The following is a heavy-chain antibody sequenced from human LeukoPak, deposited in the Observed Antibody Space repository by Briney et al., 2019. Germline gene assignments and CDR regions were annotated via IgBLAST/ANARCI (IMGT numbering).Heavy chain of an antibody. V-gene: IGHV3-7*01. J-gene: IGHJ6*02. Sequence: GWSLRLSCVVSGLIFGDCWMSWVRQAPGKGLEWVANIKQDGSERYYVDSVKGRFTISRDSAKNSVYLQMNSLRADDTAVYYCARDRRLHYYDSSGPLGYDYHSMDVWGQGTTVTVSS. CDR2: IKQDGSER. D-gene: IGHD3-22*01. CDR3: ARDRRLHYYDSSGPLGYDYHSMDV. CDR1: GLIFGDCW.